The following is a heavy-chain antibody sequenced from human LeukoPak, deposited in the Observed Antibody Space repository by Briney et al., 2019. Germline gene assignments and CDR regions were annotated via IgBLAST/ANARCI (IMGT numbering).Heavy chain of an antibody. Sequence: GGSLRLSCAASGFTFSSYEMNWVRQAPGKGLEWVSYISTSGSTIYYADSVKGRFTISRDNAKNSLYLQMSSLRAGDTAVYYCARGGTVRSFDYWGQGTLVSVSS. CDR2: ISTSGSTI. D-gene: IGHD4-17*01. CDR3: ARGGTVRSFDY. V-gene: IGHV3-48*03. CDR1: GFTFSSYE. J-gene: IGHJ4*02.